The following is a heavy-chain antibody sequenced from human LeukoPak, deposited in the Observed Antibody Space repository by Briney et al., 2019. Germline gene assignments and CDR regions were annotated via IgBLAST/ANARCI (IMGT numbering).Heavy chain of an antibody. V-gene: IGHV1-58*01. CDR3: AAGIVVFAFDI. D-gene: IGHD1-26*01. J-gene: IGHJ3*02. CDR1: GFTFTSSA. Sequence: SVKVSCKASGFTFTSSAVQWVRQARGQRVEWIGWIVVGSGNTNYAQKFQERVTITRDMSTSTAYMELSSLRSEDTAVYYCAAGIVVFAFDIWGQGTMVTVSS. CDR2: IVVGSGNT.